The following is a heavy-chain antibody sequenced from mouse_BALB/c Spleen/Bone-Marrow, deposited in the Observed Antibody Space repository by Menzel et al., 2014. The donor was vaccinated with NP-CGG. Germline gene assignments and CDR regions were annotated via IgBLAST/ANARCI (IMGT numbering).Heavy chain of an antibody. J-gene: IGHJ4*01. Sequence: QVHVKQSGAELVRPGTSVKVSCKASGYAFTNYLIEWVKQRPGQGLEWIGVINPGGGGTNYNEKFKGKATLTADKSSSTAYMQLSSLTSDDSAVYFCARWDYAMDYWGQGTSVTVSS. V-gene: IGHV1-54*01. CDR2: INPGGGGT. CDR1: GYAFTNYL. CDR3: ARWDYAMDY.